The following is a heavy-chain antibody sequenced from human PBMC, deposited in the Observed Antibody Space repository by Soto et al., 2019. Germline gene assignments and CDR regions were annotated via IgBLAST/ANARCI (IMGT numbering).Heavy chain of an antibody. CDR2: IYYSGIS. CDR3: ARTEWIQLWFDY. J-gene: IGHJ4*02. CDR1: GASISSGGYY. V-gene: IGHV4-31*03. Sequence: QVQLLESGPGLVKPSQTLSLICNVSGASISSGGYYWSWIRQRPGGGLEWLGFIYYSGISRYNPSLKSRATISVDTSKNQFSLKLISVTAADTAVYYCARTEWIQLWFDYWGQGALVTVS. D-gene: IGHD5-18*01.